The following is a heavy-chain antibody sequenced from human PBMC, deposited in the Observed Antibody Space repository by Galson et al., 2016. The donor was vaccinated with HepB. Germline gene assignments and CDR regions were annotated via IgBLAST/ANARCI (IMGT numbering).Heavy chain of an antibody. V-gene: IGHV3-64D*06. CDR3: VKDRGCPNCRYDY. D-gene: IGHD1-1*01. Sequence: SLRLSCAASGFTFNHYALHWVRQAPGKGLEYVSTVSADGFATYYADSVTGRFTISRDNSKNTKYLQMTSLRPEDTALSYCVKDRGCPNCRYDYWGQGALGSGAS. J-gene: IGHJ4*02. CDR2: VSADGFAT. CDR1: GFTFNHYA.